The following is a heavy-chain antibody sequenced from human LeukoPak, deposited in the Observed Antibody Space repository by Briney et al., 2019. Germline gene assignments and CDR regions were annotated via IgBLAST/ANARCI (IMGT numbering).Heavy chain of an antibody. D-gene: IGHD3-10*02. CDR3: AELGITMIGGV. CDR1: GFTFSTYS. V-gene: IGHV3-48*04. J-gene: IGHJ6*04. CDR2: ISSSGSTI. Sequence: GGSLRLSCAASGFTFSTYSLNWVRQAPGKGLEWVSYISSSGSTIYYADSVKGRFTISRDNAKNSLYLQMNSLRAEDTAVYYCAELGITMIGGVWGKGTTVTISS.